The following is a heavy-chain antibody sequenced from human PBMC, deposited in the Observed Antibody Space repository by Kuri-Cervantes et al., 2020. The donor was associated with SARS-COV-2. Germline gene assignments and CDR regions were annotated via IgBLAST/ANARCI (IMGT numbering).Heavy chain of an antibody. D-gene: IGHD1-26*01. CDR3: AKTDVGWGANFEY. V-gene: IGHV3-23*01. CDR1: GFTFGSYA. J-gene: IGHJ4*02. CDR2: ISGSGGST. Sequence: GGSLRLSCVASGFTFGSYAMAWVRQAPGKGLEWVSTISGSGGSTYYADSVKGRFTISRDNSKNTLYLQMNSLRAEDTAVYFCAKTDVGWGANFEYWGQGTLVTVSS.